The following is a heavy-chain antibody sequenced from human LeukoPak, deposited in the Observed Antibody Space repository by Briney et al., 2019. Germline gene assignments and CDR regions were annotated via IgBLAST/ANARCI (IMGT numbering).Heavy chain of an antibody. J-gene: IGHJ4*02. CDR3: AREGLDYVWGSYRYPGNDY. CDR2: IYYGGST. Sequence: SETLSLTCTVSGGSISSSSYYWGWIRQPPGKGLEWIGSIYYGGSTYYNPSLKSRVTISVDTSKNQFSLKLSSVTAADTAVYYCAREGLDYVWGSYRYPGNDYWGQGTLVTVSS. V-gene: IGHV4-39*07. D-gene: IGHD3-16*02. CDR1: GGSISSSSYY.